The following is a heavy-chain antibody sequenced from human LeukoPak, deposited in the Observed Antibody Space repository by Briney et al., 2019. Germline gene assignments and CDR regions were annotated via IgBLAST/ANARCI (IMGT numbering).Heavy chain of an antibody. D-gene: IGHD6-13*01. CDR3: ARDLSQYSSSWTTFNYY. J-gene: IGHJ4*02. CDR2: INTNTGNP. V-gene: IGHV7-4-1*02. CDR1: GYSFTSHA. Sequence: APVKVSCKASGYSFTSHAMNWVRQAPGQGLEWMGWINTNTGNPTYAQGFTGRFVFSLDTSVSTAYLQISSLKAEDTAVYYCARDLSQYSSSWTTFNYYWGQGTLVTVSS.